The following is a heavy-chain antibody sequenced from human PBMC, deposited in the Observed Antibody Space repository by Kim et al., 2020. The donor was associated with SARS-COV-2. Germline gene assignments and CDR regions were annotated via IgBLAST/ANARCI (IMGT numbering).Heavy chain of an antibody. Sequence: GGSLRLSCAASGFIFSDAWMTWVRQAPGKGLEWVGRVKSKTNGGTTDYAAPVKGRITISRDDSKNTLSLQMNSLKIEDTGVYFCTTGIAATEIWGQGTLGTVS. CDR1: GFIFSDAW. D-gene: IGHD6-13*01. CDR2: VKSKTNGGTT. CDR3: TTGIAATEI. J-gene: IGHJ4*02. V-gene: IGHV3-15*01.